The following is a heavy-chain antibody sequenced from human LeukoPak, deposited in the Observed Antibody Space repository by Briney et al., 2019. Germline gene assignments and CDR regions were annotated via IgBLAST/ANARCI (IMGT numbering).Heavy chain of an antibody. CDR1: GYTFTGYY. Sequence: ASVKVSCKASGYTFTGYYMHWVRQAPGQGLEWMGWINPNSGGTNYAQKFRGRVTITADKSTRTAYMELSSLRSDDTAVYYCAREAAVTTFSDYWGQGTLVTVSS. CDR2: INPNSGGT. J-gene: IGHJ4*02. D-gene: IGHD4-17*01. CDR3: AREAAVTTFSDY. V-gene: IGHV1-2*02.